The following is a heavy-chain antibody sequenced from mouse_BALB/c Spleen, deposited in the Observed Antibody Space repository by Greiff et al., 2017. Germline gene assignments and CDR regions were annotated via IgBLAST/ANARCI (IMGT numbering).Heavy chain of an antibody. CDR2: IWSGGST. Sequence: QVQLKQSGPGLVQPSQSLSITCTVSGFSLTSYGVHWVRQSPGKGLEWLGVIWSGGSTDYNAAFISRLSISKDNSKRQVFFKMNSLQANDTAIYYCARNYYGYDTGYAMDYWGQGTSVTVSS. J-gene: IGHJ4*01. CDR1: GFSLTSYG. D-gene: IGHD2-2*01. CDR3: ARNYYGYDTGYAMDY. V-gene: IGHV2-2*02.